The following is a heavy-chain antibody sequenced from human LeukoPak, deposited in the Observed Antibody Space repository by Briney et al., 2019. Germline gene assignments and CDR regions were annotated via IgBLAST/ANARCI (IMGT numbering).Heavy chain of an antibody. CDR3: TTWALPVFDP. CDR1: GYTLTELS. Sequence: ASVEVSCKVSGYTLTELSMHWVRQAPGKGLEWMGGFDPEDGETIYAQKFQGRVTMTEDTSTDTAYMELGSLRAEDTAVYYCTTWALPVFDPWGQGTLVTVSS. V-gene: IGHV1-24*01. CDR2: FDPEDGET. J-gene: IGHJ5*02.